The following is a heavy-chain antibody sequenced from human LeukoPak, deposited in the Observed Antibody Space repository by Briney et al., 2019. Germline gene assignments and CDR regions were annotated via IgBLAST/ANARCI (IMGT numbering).Heavy chain of an antibody. V-gene: IGHV3-74*01. CDR3: ARGPFDGSYYFG. D-gene: IGHD1-26*01. Sequence: GGSLRLSCAASGFTFSSYWMNWVRQAPGKGLVWVSRIASDGSSTTYADPVKGRFSISRDNAKNTLYLQMNSLRAEDTAVYYCARGPFDGSYYFGWGQGTLVIVSS. CDR1: GFTFSSYW. CDR2: IASDGSST. J-gene: IGHJ4*02.